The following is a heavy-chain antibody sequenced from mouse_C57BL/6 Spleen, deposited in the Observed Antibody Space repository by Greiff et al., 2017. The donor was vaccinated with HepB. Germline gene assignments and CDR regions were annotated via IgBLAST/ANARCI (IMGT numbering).Heavy chain of an antibody. CDR3: THDGYYEWFAY. V-gene: IGHV1-15*01. CDR2: IDPETGGT. CDR1: GYTFTDYE. J-gene: IGHJ3*01. D-gene: IGHD2-3*01. Sequence: QVQLQQSGAELVRPGASVTLSCKASGYTFTDYEMHWVKQTPVHGLEWIGAIDPETGGTAYNQKFKGKAILTADKSSSTAYMELRSLTSEDSAVYYCTHDGYYEWFAYWGQGTLVTVSA.